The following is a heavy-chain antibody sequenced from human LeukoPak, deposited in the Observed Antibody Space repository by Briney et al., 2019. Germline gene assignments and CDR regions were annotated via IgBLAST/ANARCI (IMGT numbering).Heavy chain of an antibody. Sequence: PGGSLRLSCAASGFTFSNYAMHWVRQAPGKGPEWVAVISYDGSLKLYTDSVKGRFTVSRDTSKNTLYLQMNSLRAEDTAVYYCARDGWIGIPDYFDYWGQGILVTVSS. D-gene: IGHD5-12*01. CDR3: ARDGWIGIPDYFDY. J-gene: IGHJ4*02. V-gene: IGHV3-30-3*01. CDR1: GFTFSNYA. CDR2: ISYDGSLK.